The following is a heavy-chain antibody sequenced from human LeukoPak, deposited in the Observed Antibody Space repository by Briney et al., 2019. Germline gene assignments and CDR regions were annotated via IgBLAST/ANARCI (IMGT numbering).Heavy chain of an antibody. Sequence: ASVKVSCKASGGTFSSYAISWVRQAPGQGLEWMGWINPNSGGTNYAQKFQGRVTMTRDTSISTAYMELSRLRSDDTAVYYCARMTTVTTLVLYYFDYWGQGTLVTVSS. J-gene: IGHJ4*02. V-gene: IGHV1-2*02. CDR2: INPNSGGT. CDR1: GGTFSSYA. D-gene: IGHD4-11*01. CDR3: ARMTTVTTLVLYYFDY.